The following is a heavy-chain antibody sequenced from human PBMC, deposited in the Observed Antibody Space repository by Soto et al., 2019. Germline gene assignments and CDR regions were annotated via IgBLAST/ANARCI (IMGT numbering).Heavy chain of an antibody. CDR2: IVVGSGNT. CDR3: AVGYDFWSGYPTYYYYYMDV. J-gene: IGHJ6*03. D-gene: IGHD3-3*01. Sequence: SVKVSCKASGFTFTSSAMQWVRQARGQRLEWIGWIVVGSGNTNYAQKFQERVTITRDMSTSTAYMELSNLRSEDTAVYYCAVGYDFWSGYPTYYYYYMDVWGKGTTVTVSS. V-gene: IGHV1-58*02. CDR1: GFTFTSSA.